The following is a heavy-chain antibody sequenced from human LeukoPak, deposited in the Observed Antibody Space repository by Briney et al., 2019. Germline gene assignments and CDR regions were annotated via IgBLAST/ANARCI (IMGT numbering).Heavy chain of an antibody. CDR2: IKHDGSET. Sequence: GGSLRLSCATSGFTFSSIWMSWVRQAPGKGLEWVANIKHDGSETNYVDSVKGRFTISRDNAKNSLHLQMNSLRVEDTAVYYCAREVGGSAFDIWGQGTMVTVTS. D-gene: IGHD3-16*01. CDR3: AREVGGSAFDI. CDR1: GFTFSSIW. J-gene: IGHJ3*02. V-gene: IGHV3-7*05.